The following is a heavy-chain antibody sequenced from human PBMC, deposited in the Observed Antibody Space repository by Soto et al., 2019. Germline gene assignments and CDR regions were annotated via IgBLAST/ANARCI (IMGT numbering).Heavy chain of an antibody. CDR1: GFTFSSYA. J-gene: IGHJ4*02. CDR2: ISGSGGST. V-gene: IGHV3-23*01. Sequence: PGGSLRLSCAASGFTFSSYAMSWVRQAPGKGLEWVSAISGSGGSTYYADSVKGRFTISRDNSKNTLYLQMNSLRAEDTAVYYCAKGGIGYSYGSNYFDYWGQGTLVTVSS. CDR3: AKGGIGYSYGSNYFDY. D-gene: IGHD5-18*01.